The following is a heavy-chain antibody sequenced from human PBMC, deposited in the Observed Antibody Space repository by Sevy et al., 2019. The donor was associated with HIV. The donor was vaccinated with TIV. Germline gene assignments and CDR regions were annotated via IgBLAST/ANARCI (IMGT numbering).Heavy chain of an antibody. D-gene: IGHD3-9*01. J-gene: IGHJ3*01. CDR2: INPKSGGT. Sequence: ASVKVSCKASGYTFTGHYMHWVRQAPGQGLEWMGRINPKSGGTNYAQKFQGRVTMTRDTSIITAYMELSSLRSDDTAVYYCARADNIDWSTLDAFDLWGQGTMVTVSS. V-gene: IGHV1-2*06. CDR1: GYTFTGHY. CDR3: ARADNIDWSTLDAFDL.